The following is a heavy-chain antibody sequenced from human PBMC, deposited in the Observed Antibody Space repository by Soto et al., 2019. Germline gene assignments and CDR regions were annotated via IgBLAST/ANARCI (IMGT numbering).Heavy chain of an antibody. V-gene: IGHV4-39*01. J-gene: IGHJ4*02. CDR3: ARRLAVTGTLEYYFDY. D-gene: IGHD6-19*01. CDR1: GGSISSSIYY. CDR2: VYYSGST. Sequence: QLQLQESGPRLVKPSETLSLTCTVSGGSISSSIYYWGWIRQPPGKGLEWIGNVYYSGSTYYNPSLQNRVTISLDTSKNQFSLRLNSVTGSESAVYYCARRLAVTGTLEYYFDYWGQGSLVTVSS.